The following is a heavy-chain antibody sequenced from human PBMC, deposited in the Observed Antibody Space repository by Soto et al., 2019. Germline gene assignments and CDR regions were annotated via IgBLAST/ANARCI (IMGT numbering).Heavy chain of an antibody. CDR3: TTEVPPWVISRRYYYDSSGYYSDY. CDR1: GFTFSNAW. CDR2: IKSKTDGGTT. D-gene: IGHD3-22*01. V-gene: IGHV3-15*01. Sequence: PGGSLRLSCAASGFTFSNAWMSWVRQAPGKGLEWVGRIKSKTDGGTTDYAAPVKGRFTISRDDSKNTLYLQMNSLKTEDTAVYYCTTEVPPWVISRRYYYDSSGYYSDYWGQGTLVTVSS. J-gene: IGHJ4*02.